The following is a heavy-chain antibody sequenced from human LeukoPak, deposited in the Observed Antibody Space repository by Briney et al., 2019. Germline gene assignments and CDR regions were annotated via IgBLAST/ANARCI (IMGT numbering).Heavy chain of an antibody. CDR3: AKSEGSYGFNWFDP. CDR1: GFTFSLYG. V-gene: IGHV3-30*02. Sequence: GGSLRLSCAASGFTFSLYGMYWVREAPGKGLEWVAFIRYDGSNKYYAVSVEGRFTISRDNSKNTLYLQMNSLRAEDTAVYYCAKSEGSYGFNWFDPWGQGTLVTVSS. J-gene: IGHJ5*02. CDR2: IRYDGSNK. D-gene: IGHD5-18*01.